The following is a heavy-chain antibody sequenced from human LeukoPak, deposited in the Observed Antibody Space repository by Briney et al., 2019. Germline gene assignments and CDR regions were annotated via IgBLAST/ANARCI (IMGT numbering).Heavy chain of an antibody. J-gene: IGHJ4*02. V-gene: IGHV3-21*01. CDR1: GFTLSSYS. Sequence: GGSLRLSCAASGFTLSSYSMNWVRQAPGKGLEWVSSISSSSSYIYYADSVKGRFTISRDNAKNSLYLQMNSLRAEDTAVYYCARDPLLTMVRGAYPYYFDYWGQGTLVTVSS. CDR2: ISSSSSYI. CDR3: ARDPLLTMVRGAYPYYFDY. D-gene: IGHD3-10*01.